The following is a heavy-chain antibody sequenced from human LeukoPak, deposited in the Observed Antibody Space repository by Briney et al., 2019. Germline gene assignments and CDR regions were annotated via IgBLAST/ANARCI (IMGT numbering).Heavy chain of an antibody. J-gene: IGHJ2*01. CDR1: GFTFSDYY. CDR2: ISGYSYT. CDR3: AKGGIMQSSSPGLQYFDL. V-gene: IGHV3-11*05. Sequence: GGSLRLSCAASGFTFSDYYMSWIRQAPGKGLEWASYISGYSYTDYADSVKGRFTISRDNSKNTLYLQMNSLRAEDTAVYYCAKGGIMQSSSPGLQYFDLWGRGTLVSVSS. D-gene: IGHD6-6*01.